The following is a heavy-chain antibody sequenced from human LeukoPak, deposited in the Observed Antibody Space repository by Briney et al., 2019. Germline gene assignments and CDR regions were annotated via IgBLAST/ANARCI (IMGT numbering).Heavy chain of an antibody. V-gene: IGHV3-23*01. J-gene: IGHJ4*02. Sequence: PGGSLRLSCAASGFTFSSYAMSWVRQAPGKGLEWVSAISGSGGSTYYADSVKGRFTISRDNSKNTLYLQMNSLRAEDTAVYYCAKDRASVVVPLSFDYWGQGTLVTVPS. CDR2: ISGSGGST. CDR3: AKDRASVVVPLSFDY. CDR1: GFTFSSYA. D-gene: IGHD2-2*01.